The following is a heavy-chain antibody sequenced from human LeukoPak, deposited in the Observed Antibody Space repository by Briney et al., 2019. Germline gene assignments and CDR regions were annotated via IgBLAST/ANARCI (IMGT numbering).Heavy chain of an antibody. D-gene: IGHD5-18*01. CDR1: GGSISSTGYY. CDR2: ISYSGST. Sequence: SETLSLTCTVSGGSISSTGYYWGWIRQPPGRGLEWIGSISYSGSTYYNPSLKSRVTISADTSKNQFSLKLSSVTAADTAVYYCAEVTVSDYWGQGTLVTVSS. CDR3: AEVTVSDY. V-gene: IGHV4-39*01. J-gene: IGHJ4*02.